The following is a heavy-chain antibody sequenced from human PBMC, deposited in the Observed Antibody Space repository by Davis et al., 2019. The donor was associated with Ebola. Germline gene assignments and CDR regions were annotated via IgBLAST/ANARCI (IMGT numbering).Heavy chain of an antibody. Sequence: GESLKISCAASGFTFSSYSMNWVRQAPGKGLEWVSSISSSSSYIYYADSVKGRFTISRDNAKNSLYLQMNSLRAEDTALYYCARDRYYTIDVWGQGTTVTVSS. V-gene: IGHV3-21*04. CDR3: ARDRYYTIDV. J-gene: IGHJ6*02. CDR1: GFTFSSYS. CDR2: ISSSSSYI. D-gene: IGHD3-10*01.